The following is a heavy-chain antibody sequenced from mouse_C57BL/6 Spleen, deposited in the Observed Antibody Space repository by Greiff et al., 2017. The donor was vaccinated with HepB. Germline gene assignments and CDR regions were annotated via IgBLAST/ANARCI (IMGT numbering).Heavy chain of an antibody. Sequence: ESGPGLVKPSQSLSLTCSVTGYSITSGYYWNWLRQFPGNKLEWMGYISYDGSNNYNPSLKNRISITRDTSKNQFFLKLNSVTTEDTATYYCARHYDYDGWYFDVWGTGTTVTVSS. CDR3: ARHYDYDGWYFDV. CDR1: GYSITSGYY. V-gene: IGHV3-6*01. D-gene: IGHD2-4*01. J-gene: IGHJ1*03. CDR2: ISYDGSN.